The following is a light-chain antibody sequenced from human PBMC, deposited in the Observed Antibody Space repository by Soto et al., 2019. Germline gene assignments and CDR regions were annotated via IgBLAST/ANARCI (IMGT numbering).Light chain of an antibody. J-gene: IGKJ3*01. Sequence: DIQMTQSPSTLSASVGDRVTITCRASQSISSWLAWYQQKPGKAPKLLIYDASSLESGVPSRFSGSGSGTEFTLTISSMQPDDFANYYCQQYNSYFTFGPGTNVDIK. CDR1: QSISSW. CDR3: QQYNSYFT. CDR2: DAS. V-gene: IGKV1-5*01.